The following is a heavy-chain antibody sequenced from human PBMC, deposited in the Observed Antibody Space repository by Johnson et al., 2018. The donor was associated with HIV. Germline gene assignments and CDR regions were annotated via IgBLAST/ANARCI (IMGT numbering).Heavy chain of an antibody. CDR1: GFTFSSYA. D-gene: IGHD1-26*01. CDR2: ISYDGSNK. J-gene: IGHJ3*02. CDR3: ARDRGGGSYHDAFDI. Sequence: QMLLVESGGGVVQPGRSLRLSCAASGFTFSSYAMHWVRQAPGKGLEWVAVISYDGSNKYYAAPVKGRFPISRDNSKNTLYLQMNSLRAEDTAVYYCARDRGGGSYHDAFDIWGQGTMVTVSS. V-gene: IGHV3-30-3*01.